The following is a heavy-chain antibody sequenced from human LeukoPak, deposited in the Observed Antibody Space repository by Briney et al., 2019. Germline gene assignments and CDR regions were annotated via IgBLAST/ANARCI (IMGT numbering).Heavy chain of an antibody. J-gene: IGHJ5*02. V-gene: IGHV3-9*01. D-gene: IGHD6-13*01. Sequence: GGSPRLSCAASGFTFSSYAMSWVRQAPGKGLEWVSGISWNSGSIGYADSVKGRFTISRDNAKNSLYLQMNSLRAEDTALYYCAKAVDSSSSLSNWFDPWGQGTLVTVSS. CDR1: GFTFSSYA. CDR2: ISWNSGSI. CDR3: AKAVDSSSSLSNWFDP.